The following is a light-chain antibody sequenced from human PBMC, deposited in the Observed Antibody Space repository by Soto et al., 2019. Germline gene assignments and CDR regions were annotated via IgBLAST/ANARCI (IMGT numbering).Light chain of an antibody. CDR1: QGIRSY. CDR3: QQTSSTPT. V-gene: IGKV1-39*01. J-gene: IGKJ4*01. Sequence: DIQLTQSPSSLSASVVDRVTITFRASQGIRSYLNWYQQKPGKAPKLLIYAASSLQTGVSSRFSGSGSGTDFTLTISNLQPEDFATYYCQQTSSTPTFGGGTKVDI. CDR2: AAS.